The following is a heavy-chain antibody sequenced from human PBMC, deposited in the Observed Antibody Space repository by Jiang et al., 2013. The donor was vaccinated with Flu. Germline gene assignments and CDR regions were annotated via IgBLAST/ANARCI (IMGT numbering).Heavy chain of an antibody. D-gene: IGHD1-1*01. CDR2: ISYDGSNK. CDR3: ARGGNWDAFDI. V-gene: IGHV3-30*04. J-gene: IGHJ3*02. Sequence: KGLEWVAVISYDGSNKYYADSVKGRFTISRDNSKNTLYLQMNSLRAEDTAVYYCARGGNWDAFDIWGQGTMVTVSS.